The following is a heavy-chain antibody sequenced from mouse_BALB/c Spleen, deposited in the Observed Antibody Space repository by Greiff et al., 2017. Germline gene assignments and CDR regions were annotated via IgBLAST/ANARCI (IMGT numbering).Heavy chain of an antibody. CDR3: ARRGNYDAMDY. Sequence: EVQLVESGGGLVKPGGSLKLSCAASGFTFSSYAMSWVRQTPEKRLEWVATISSGGSYTYYPDSVKGRFTISRDNAKNTLYLQMSSLRSEDTAMYYCARRGNYDAMDYWGQGTSVTVSS. CDR1: GFTFSSYA. D-gene: IGHD2-1*01. V-gene: IGHV5-9-3*01. CDR2: ISSGGSYT. J-gene: IGHJ4*01.